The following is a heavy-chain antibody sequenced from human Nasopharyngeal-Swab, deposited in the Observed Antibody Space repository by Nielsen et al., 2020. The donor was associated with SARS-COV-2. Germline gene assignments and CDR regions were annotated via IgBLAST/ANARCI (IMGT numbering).Heavy chain of an antibody. CDR3: AKDKLRSTVTAPFDY. J-gene: IGHJ4*02. Sequence: GESLKISCAASGFTFSDYYMSWIRQAPGKGLEWVSAISGSGGSTYYADSVKGRFTISRDNSKNTLYLQMNSLRAEDTAVYYCAKDKLRSTVTAPFDYWGQGTLVTVSS. CDR2: ISGSGGST. V-gene: IGHV3-23*01. CDR1: GFTFSDYY. D-gene: IGHD2-21*02.